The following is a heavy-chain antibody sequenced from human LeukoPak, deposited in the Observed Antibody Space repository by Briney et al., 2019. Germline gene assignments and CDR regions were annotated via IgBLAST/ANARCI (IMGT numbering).Heavy chain of an antibody. J-gene: IGHJ3*02. CDR3: GRDWGLGAAFDI. V-gene: IGHV3-74*01. CDR1: GFTFSSYW. CDR2: INSDGSST. Sequence: GGSLRLSCAASGFTFSSYWMHWVRQVPGKGLLWVSRINSDGSSTSYADSVKGRFTISRDNAKNTLYLQMNSLRAEDTAVYYCGRDWGLGAAFDIWGQGTMVTVSS. D-gene: IGHD3-16*01.